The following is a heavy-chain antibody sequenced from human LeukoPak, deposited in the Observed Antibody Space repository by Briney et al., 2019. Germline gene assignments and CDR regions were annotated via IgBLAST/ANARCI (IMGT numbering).Heavy chain of an antibody. CDR2: INPNSGGT. CDR1: GYTFTGYY. V-gene: IGHV1-2*02. D-gene: IGHD1-26*01. CDR3: ARADGGRKVGAPPN. Sequence: GASVKVSCKASGYTFTGYYMHWVRQAPGQGLEWMGWINPNSGGTNYAQKLQGRVTMTRDTSISTAYMELSRLRSDDTAVYYCARADGGRKVGAPPNWGQGTLVTVSS. J-gene: IGHJ4*02.